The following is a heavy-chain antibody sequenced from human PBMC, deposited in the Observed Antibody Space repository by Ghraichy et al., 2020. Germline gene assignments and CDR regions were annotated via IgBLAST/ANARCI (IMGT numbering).Heavy chain of an antibody. CDR2: IYSGGST. CDR1: GFTVRSNY. D-gene: IGHD3-10*01. Sequence: LSLTCAASGFTVRSNYMTWVRQAPGKGLEWVSIIYSGGSTYYADSVKGRFTISRDNSKNTLFLQMNSLRAEDTAVYYCARDSYWGWYYYGLDVWGQGTTVTVS. V-gene: IGHV3-53*01. CDR3: ARDSYWGWYYYGLDV. J-gene: IGHJ6*02.